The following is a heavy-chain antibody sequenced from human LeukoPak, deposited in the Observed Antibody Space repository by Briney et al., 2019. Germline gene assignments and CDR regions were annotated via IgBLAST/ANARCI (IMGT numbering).Heavy chain of an antibody. D-gene: IGHD3-16*01. CDR2: INPNSGGT. CDR1: GYTFTGHY. V-gene: IGHV1-2*02. CDR3: ARVRYRLAETYIDY. Sequence: ASVKVSCKASGYTFTGHYIHWVRQAPGEGLEWMGWINPNSGGTSYAQNFQGRVTMTRDRSISTASMDLSRLTSDDTAVYYCARVRYRLAETYIDYWGQGTLVTVSS. J-gene: IGHJ4*02.